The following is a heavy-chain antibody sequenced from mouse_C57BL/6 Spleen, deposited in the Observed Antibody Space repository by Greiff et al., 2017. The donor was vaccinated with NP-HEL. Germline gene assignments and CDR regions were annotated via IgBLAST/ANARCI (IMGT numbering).Heavy chain of an antibody. CDR1: GFSLTSYG. CDR2: IWRGGST. Sequence: QVQLQQSGPGLVQPSQSLSITCTVSGFSLTSYGVHWVRQSPGKGLEWLGVIWRGGSTDYNAAFMSRLSITKDNSKSQVFFKMNSLQADDTAIYYCAKIGYGSSYGYAMDYWGQGTSVTVSS. J-gene: IGHJ4*01. D-gene: IGHD1-1*01. V-gene: IGHV2-5*01. CDR3: AKIGYGSSYGYAMDY.